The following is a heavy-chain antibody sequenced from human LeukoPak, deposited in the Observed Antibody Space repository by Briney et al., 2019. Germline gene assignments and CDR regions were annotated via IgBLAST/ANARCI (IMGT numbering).Heavy chain of an antibody. CDR3: AELGITMIGGV. Sequence: GGSLRLSCAASRSTFSSYEMNWVRQAPGKGLEWVSYISSSGCTIYYADPVKGRFTISRDNAKNSLYLQMNSLRAEDTAVYYCAELGITMIGGVWGKGTTVTISS. J-gene: IGHJ6*04. D-gene: IGHD3-10*02. CDR1: RSTFSSYE. V-gene: IGHV3-48*03. CDR2: ISSSGCTI.